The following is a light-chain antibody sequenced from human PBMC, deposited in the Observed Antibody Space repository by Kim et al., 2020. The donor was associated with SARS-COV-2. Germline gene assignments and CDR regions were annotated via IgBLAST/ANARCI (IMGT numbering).Light chain of an antibody. Sequence: GQLITISCTGTSSDVGGYNFVSWYQQHPGKAPKLMIYDVSNRPSGISNRFSGSKSGNTASLTISGLQAEDEADYYCSSYTGSSTLVFGTGTKVTVL. CDR1: SSDVGGYNF. CDR2: DVS. V-gene: IGLV2-14*03. J-gene: IGLJ1*01. CDR3: SSYTGSSTLV.